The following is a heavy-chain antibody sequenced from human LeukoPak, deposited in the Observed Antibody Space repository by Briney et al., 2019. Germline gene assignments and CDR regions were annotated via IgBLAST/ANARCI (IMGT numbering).Heavy chain of an antibody. Sequence: SETLSLTCTVSGGSISSSSYYWGWIRQPPGKGLEWIGTIYYSGTTYYNPSLKSRVTISADTSKNHFSLKLSTVTAADTAVYYCARPGHSYYYMDVWGKGTTVTVSS. V-gene: IGHV4-39*02. CDR1: GGSISSSSYY. CDR3: ARPGHSYYYMDV. J-gene: IGHJ6*03. CDR2: IYYSGTT. D-gene: IGHD1-1*01.